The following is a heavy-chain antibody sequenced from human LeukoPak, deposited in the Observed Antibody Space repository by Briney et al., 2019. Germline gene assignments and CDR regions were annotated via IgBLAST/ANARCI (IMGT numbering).Heavy chain of an antibody. V-gene: IGHV1-2*02. Sequence: GASVKVSCKPSGYTFTAYNIHWVRQAPGQGLEWMGWMNTNSGDTNYAQNFQGRVTMTRDTSISTAYMELSSLRSDDTAVYFYLRGGGRSYCDYWGRGTPVTVSS. J-gene: IGHJ4*02. D-gene: IGHD2-15*01. CDR2: MNTNSGDT. CDR1: GYTFTAYN. CDR3: LRGGGRSYCDY.